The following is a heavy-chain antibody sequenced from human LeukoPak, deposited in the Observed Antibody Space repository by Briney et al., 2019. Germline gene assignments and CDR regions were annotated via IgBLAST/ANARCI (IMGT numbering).Heavy chain of an antibody. D-gene: IGHD5-12*01. CDR3: ARDDGIGYSGYDLPTSVDY. J-gene: IGHJ4*02. Sequence: GASVKVSCKASGYTFTSYGISWVRQAPGQGLEWMGWISAYNGNTNYAQKLQGRVTMTTDTSTSTAYMELRSLRSDDTAVYYCARDDGIGYSGYDLPTSVDYWGQGTLVTVSS. V-gene: IGHV1-18*01. CDR2: ISAYNGNT. CDR1: GYTFTSYG.